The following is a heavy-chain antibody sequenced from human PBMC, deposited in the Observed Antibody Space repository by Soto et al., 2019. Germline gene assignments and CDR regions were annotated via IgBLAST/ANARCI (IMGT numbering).Heavy chain of an antibody. CDR3: VKGESSRYSSMFDY. V-gene: IGHV3-30*18. CDR2: VSYDRSSK. D-gene: IGHD2-15*01. J-gene: IGHJ4*02. CDR1: GFSFSTSG. Sequence: PGGSLRLTCVASGFSFSTSGMDGVRKAQGKGLEWVAVVSYDRSSKFYADSVKGRFTISSDDSKNTLYLQMDSLRVEDSAVYYCVKGESSRYSSMFDYWGQGTRVTVSS.